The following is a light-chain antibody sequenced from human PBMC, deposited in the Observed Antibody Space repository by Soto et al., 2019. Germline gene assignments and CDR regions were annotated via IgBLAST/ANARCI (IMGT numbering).Light chain of an antibody. Sequence: AIQLTQSPSSLSASVGGRVTITCRASRGISSALAWYQQKVGEGPKLVIYDASTLQRGAPSRFSGSGSGTDFSLTISSLQPEDFATYYCQQFHGFPLTFGGGTKVDIK. CDR3: QQFHGFPLT. CDR2: DAS. V-gene: IGKV1-13*02. J-gene: IGKJ4*01. CDR1: RGISSA.